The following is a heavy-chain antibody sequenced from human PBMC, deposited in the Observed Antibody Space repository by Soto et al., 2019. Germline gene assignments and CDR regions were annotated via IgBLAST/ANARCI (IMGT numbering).Heavy chain of an antibody. CDR3: TTWNYDFWSGYSQLYYMDV. J-gene: IGHJ6*03. Sequence: GESLRLSCAASGFTFSNAWMSWVRQAPGKGLEWVGRIKSKTDGGTTDYAAPVKGRFTISRDDSKNTLYLQMNSLKTEDTAVYYCTTWNYDFWSGYSQLYYMDVWGKGTTVTVSS. CDR2: IKSKTDGGTT. D-gene: IGHD3-3*01. V-gene: IGHV3-15*01. CDR1: GFTFSNAW.